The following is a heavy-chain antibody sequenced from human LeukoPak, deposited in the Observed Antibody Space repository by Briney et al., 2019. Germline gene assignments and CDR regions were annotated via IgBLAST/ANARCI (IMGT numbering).Heavy chain of an antibody. CDR2: IRSNRVTT. V-gene: IGHV3-23*01. D-gene: IGHD2-15*01. J-gene: IGHJ4*02. Sequence: GGSLRLSCAASGFTFSNYAMSWVRQAPGKGLEWVSAIRSNRVTTYGADSVKGRFTISRDNSKNTLYLEMKSLRADDTAVYYCAKEKDCSGGSCYLRGYSYGLDYWGQGTLVTVSS. CDR1: GFTFSNYA. CDR3: AKEKDCSGGSCYLRGYSYGLDY.